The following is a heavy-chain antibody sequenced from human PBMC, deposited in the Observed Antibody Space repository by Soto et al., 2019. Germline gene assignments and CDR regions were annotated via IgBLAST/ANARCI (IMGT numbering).Heavy chain of an antibody. CDR2: IWHDGSNQ. CDR1: GFTFSNYG. J-gene: IGHJ6*01. D-gene: IGHD6-6*01. CDR3: GRVFNIAAPGGAYNNYTLDV. V-gene: IGHV3-33*01. Sequence: QVQLVESGGGVVQTGRSLTLSCAASGFTFSNYGMHWVRQAPGKRLEWVAVIWHDGSNQYYADSVQSRFTDSTDNSDTPLYLELNSLGAEDPAVYSCGRVFNIAAPGGAYNNYTLDVWGRGTTVTVS.